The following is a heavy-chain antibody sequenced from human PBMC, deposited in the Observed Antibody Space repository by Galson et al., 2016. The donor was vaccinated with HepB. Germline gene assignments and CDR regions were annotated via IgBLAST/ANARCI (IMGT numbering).Heavy chain of an antibody. D-gene: IGHD2-2*03. J-gene: IGHJ6*02. Sequence: SCKASGGTFSNYAISWVRQAPGQELEWMGGIIPIFETAESTQKFQGRVTITADKSTGTAYMELSSLRSEDTAIYYCARMDILLGFDVWGQGSTVTVSS. V-gene: IGHV1-69*06. CDR3: ARMDILLGFDV. CDR1: GGTFSNYA. CDR2: IIPIFETA.